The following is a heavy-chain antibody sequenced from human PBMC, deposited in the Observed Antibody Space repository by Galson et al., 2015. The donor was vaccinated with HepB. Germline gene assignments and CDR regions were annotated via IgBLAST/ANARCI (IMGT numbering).Heavy chain of an antibody. Sequence: SLRLSCAASGFTFNRYAMTWVRQAPGKGLEWVASITSSGGKTYYTDSVKGRFTISRDNYKNTLFLQLNSLRAEDTAVYSCAKDGIMVANNPYHFHYWGQGTLVTVSS. CDR1: GFTFNRYA. V-gene: IGHV3-23*01. D-gene: IGHD2-15*01. CDR2: ITSSGGKT. CDR3: AKDGIMVANNPYHFHY. J-gene: IGHJ4*02.